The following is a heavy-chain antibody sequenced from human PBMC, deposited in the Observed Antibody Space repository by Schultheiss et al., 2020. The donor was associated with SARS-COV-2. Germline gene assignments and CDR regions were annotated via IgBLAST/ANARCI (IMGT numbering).Heavy chain of an antibody. D-gene: IGHD3-22*01. Sequence: SQTLSLTCAISGDSVSSNSAAWNWIRLSPSRGLEWLGRTYYRSKWYSDYAVSVKSRMTINADTSKSQFSLELRSVTAADTAVYYCARRPYSYDSSGYPSKGNYYYYYGVDVWGRGTTVTVSS. CDR1: GDSVSSNSAA. CDR3: ARRPYSYDSSGYPSKGNYYYYYGVDV. V-gene: IGHV6-1*01. J-gene: IGHJ6*02. CDR2: TYYRSKWYS.